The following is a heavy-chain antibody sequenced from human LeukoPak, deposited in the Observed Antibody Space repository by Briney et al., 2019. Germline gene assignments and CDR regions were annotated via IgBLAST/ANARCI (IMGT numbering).Heavy chain of an antibody. Sequence: SVKVSCKASGGTFSSYAISWVRQAPGQGLEWMRRIIPIFGTANYAQKFQGRVTITTDESTSTAYMELSSLRSEDTAVYYCARDEPYYYYFDYWGQGTLVTVSS. D-gene: IGHD3-10*01. V-gene: IGHV1-69*05. CDR1: GGTFSSYA. CDR2: IIPIFGTA. CDR3: ARDEPYYYYFDY. J-gene: IGHJ4*02.